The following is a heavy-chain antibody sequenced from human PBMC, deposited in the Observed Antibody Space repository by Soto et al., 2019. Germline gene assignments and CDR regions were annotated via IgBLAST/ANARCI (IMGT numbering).Heavy chain of an antibody. D-gene: IGHD3-3*01. CDR3: SREGCGRSQPRITIFGVVYGECYYYGMDV. CDR1: GFTFSSYA. J-gene: IGHJ6*02. V-gene: IGHV3-30-3*01. CDR2: ISYDGSNK. Sequence: QVQLVESGGGVVQPGRSLRLSCAASGFTFSSYAMHWVRHAPSKGLERVAVISYDGSNKYYADSVKDRFTISRDNSKDSLYLQMSSLRADYTAVYCCSREGCGRSQPRITIFGVVYGECYYYGMDVWAGGTTVTF.